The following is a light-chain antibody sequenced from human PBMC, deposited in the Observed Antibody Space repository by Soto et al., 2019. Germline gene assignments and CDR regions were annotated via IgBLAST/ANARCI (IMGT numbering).Light chain of an antibody. J-gene: IGLJ1*01. CDR3: PAWDDSLVVYV. Sequence: QSVLTQPPSASGTPGQRVTISCSGSSSYIGSKYVYWYQQLPGTAPKLLIYRNDQRPSRISDRFSGSKSGTSASLAISGLRSEVEAVYSCPAWDDSLVVYVFETGTKFPAL. CDR2: RND. CDR1: SSYIGSKY. V-gene: IGLV1-47*01.